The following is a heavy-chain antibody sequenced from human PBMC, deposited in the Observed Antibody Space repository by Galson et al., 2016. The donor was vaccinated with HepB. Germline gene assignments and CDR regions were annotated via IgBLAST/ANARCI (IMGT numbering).Heavy chain of an antibody. CDR3: ARVDYSGSNCYWAY. J-gene: IGHJ4*02. D-gene: IGHD2-15*01. V-gene: IGHV1-69*04. CDR1: GGSFSDYA. Sequence: SVKVSCKVSGGSFSDYAFAWVRQAPGQGLEWMGRVIPMVGMAKYAQKFQGRVTLTADTSTKTAYMEFNSLTSEDTAIYYCARVDYSGSNCYWAYWGQGTLVTVAS. CDR2: VIPMVGMA.